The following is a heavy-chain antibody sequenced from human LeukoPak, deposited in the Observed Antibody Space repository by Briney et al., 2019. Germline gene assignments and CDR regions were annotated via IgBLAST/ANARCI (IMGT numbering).Heavy chain of an antibody. V-gene: IGHV5-51*01. CDR1: GYSFTSYW. CDR3: ARPNIGYCSSTSCPYYFDY. CDR2: IYPGDSDT. D-gene: IGHD2-2*03. Sequence: GESLKISCKGSGYSFTSYWIGWVRQMPGKGLEWMGIIYPGDSDTRYSPSFEGQVTISADKSISTAYLQWSSLKASDTAMYYCARPNIGYCSSTSCPYYFDYWGQGTLVTVSS. J-gene: IGHJ4*02.